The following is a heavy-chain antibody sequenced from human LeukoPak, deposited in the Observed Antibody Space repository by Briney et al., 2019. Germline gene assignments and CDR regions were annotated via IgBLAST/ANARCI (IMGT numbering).Heavy chain of an antibody. CDR2: IYPGDSDT. Sequence: GESLKISCQGSGYSFTSSWIGWVRQMPGKGLEWMGIIYPGDSDTRYSPSLQGQVTTSADKSISTAYLQWSSLKASDTAMYYCARFSVGGTYYPNYWGQGTLVSVSS. V-gene: IGHV5-51*01. J-gene: IGHJ4*02. CDR3: ARFSVGGTYYPNY. CDR1: GYSFTSSW. D-gene: IGHD1-26*01.